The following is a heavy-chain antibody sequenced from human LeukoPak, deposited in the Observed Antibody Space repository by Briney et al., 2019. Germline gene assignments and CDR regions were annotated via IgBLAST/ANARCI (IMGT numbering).Heavy chain of an antibody. CDR2: IKQDGSER. Sequence: PGGSLRLSCAASGLTFSSYWMSWVRQAPGKGLEWVANIKQDGSERYYVDSVKGRFTISRDNAKNSLYLQMNSLRAEDTAVYYCAREPYSSSWYSPNYYYYGMDVWGQGTTVTVSS. CDR3: AREPYSSSWYSPNYYYYGMDV. J-gene: IGHJ6*02. CDR1: GLTFSSYW. V-gene: IGHV3-7*01. D-gene: IGHD6-13*01.